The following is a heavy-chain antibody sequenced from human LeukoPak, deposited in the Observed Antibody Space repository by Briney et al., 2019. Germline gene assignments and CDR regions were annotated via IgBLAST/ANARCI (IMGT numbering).Heavy chain of an antibody. CDR2: ISGSGDST. J-gene: IGHJ5*02. CDR3: AKLRDWMWFDP. Sequence: GGSLRLSCAASRFTLSNYGMSWVRQTPGKGLEWVSAISGSGDSTYYAGSVKGRFTISRDNSKNTLYLQMNSLRAEDTAVYYCAKLRDWMWFDPWGQGTLVTVSS. D-gene: IGHD1-1*01. CDR1: RFTLSNYG. V-gene: IGHV3-23*01.